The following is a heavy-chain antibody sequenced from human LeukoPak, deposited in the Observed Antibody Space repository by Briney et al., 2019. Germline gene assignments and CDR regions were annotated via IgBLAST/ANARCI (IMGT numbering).Heavy chain of an antibody. CDR1: GFTFSSYS. CDR3: ARDQGWAYYGSGSYFYFDY. CDR2: ISSGSSYI. J-gene: IGHJ4*02. V-gene: IGHV3-21*01. Sequence: PGGSLRLSCAASGFTFSSYSMNWVRQAPGKGLEWVSSISSGSSYIYYADSVKGRFTISRDNAKNSLYLQMNSLRAEDTAVYYCARDQGWAYYGSGSYFYFDYWGQGTLVTVSS. D-gene: IGHD3-10*01.